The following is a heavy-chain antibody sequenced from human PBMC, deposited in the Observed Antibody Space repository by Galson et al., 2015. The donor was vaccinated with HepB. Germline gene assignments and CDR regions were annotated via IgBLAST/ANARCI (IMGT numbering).Heavy chain of an antibody. CDR2: INAGNGNT. CDR3: ARWGSDGGYNALYFDY. CDR1: GYTFTSYA. V-gene: IGHV1-3*01. Sequence: SVKVSCKASGYTFTSYAMHWVRQAPGQRLEWMGWINAGNGNTKYSQKFQGRVTITRDTSASTAYMELSSLRSEDTAVYYCARWGSDGGYNALYFDYWGQGTLVTVSS. D-gene: IGHD3-16*01. J-gene: IGHJ4*02.